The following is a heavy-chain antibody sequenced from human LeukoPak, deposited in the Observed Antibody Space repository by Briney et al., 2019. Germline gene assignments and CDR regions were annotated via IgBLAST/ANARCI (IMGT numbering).Heavy chain of an antibody. Sequence: PGRSLRLSCAASGFTFSSYAMHWVRQAPGKGLEWVAVISYDGSNKYYADSVKGRFTISRDNSKNTLYLQMNSLRAEDTAVYYCARDPNWNGPEYFQHWGQGTLVTVSS. D-gene: IGHD1-1*01. CDR1: GFTFSSYA. J-gene: IGHJ1*01. V-gene: IGHV3-30*01. CDR3: ARDPNWNGPEYFQH. CDR2: ISYDGSNK.